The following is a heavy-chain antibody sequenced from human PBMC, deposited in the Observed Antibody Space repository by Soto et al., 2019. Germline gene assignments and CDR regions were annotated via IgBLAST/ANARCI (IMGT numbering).Heavy chain of an antibody. J-gene: IGHJ6*02. Sequence: SQTLSLTCAISGDSVSSNSAAWNWIRQSPSRGLEWLGRTYYRSKWYNDYAVSVKSRITINPDTSKNQFSLQLNSVTPEDTAVYYCARDLPSQQLALGHYYYYGMDVWGQGTTVTVSS. CDR2: TYYRSKWYN. CDR1: GDSVSSNSAA. D-gene: IGHD6-13*01. V-gene: IGHV6-1*01. CDR3: ARDLPSQQLALGHYYYYGMDV.